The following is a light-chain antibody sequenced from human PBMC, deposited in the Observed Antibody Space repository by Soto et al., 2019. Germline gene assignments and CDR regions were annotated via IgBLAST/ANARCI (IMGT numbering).Light chain of an antibody. CDR1: QSISSY. CDR2: AAS. Sequence: DIQMTQSPSSLSASVGYRVTITCRASQSISSYLNWYQQKPGKAPKLLIYAASSLQSGVPSRFSGSGSGTDFTLTISSLQPEDFATYYCQQSYSTPITCGQGKRREIK. V-gene: IGKV1-39*01. J-gene: IGKJ5*01. CDR3: QQSYSTPIT.